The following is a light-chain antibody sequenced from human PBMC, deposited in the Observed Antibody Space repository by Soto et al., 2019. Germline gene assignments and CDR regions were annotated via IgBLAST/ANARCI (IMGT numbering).Light chain of an antibody. CDR2: DNN. V-gene: IGLV1-51*01. J-gene: IGLJ2*01. Sequence: QSVLTQPPSVSAAPGQKVTISCSGSSSNIGNNYVSWYQQLPGAAPTLLIYDNNKRPSGFPDRFSGSRSGTSATLGITGLQTGDEADYYCGAWDSSLSAVVFGGGTKLTVL. CDR1: SSNIGNNY. CDR3: GAWDSSLSAVV.